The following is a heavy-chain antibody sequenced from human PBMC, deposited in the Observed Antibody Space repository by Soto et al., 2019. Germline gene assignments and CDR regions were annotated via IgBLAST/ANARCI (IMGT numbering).Heavy chain of an antibody. CDR1: GYTFIGYY. CDR2: INPNSGGT. Sequence: QVQLVQSGAEVKKPGASVKVSCKASGYTFIGYYMHWVRQAPGQGLEWMGWINPNSGGTNYAQKFRVWATMTRDASFSPASRGRGRLGSDDTALYFFAGGSRPIWYSRPSGAFDIWGQGTMVTVSS. CDR3: AGGSRPIWYSRPSGAFDI. J-gene: IGHJ3*02. V-gene: IGHV1-2*04. D-gene: IGHD1-26*01.